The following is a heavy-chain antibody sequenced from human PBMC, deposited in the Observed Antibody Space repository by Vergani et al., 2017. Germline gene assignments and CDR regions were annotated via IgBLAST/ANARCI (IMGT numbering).Heavy chain of an antibody. D-gene: IGHD3-16*01. CDR1: GASIRSSNYY. CDR3: ASGKYYSDSTSHFRGRYFDV. CDR2: IYNSGNG. J-gene: IGHJ2*01. Sequence: QLQLQESGPGLVKPSATLSLTCSVPGASIRSSNYYWGWIRQPPGKGLEWIWSIYNSGNGDSSSSLKSRVTISADTSKNQFSLRLTSVTAADTAVYYCASGKYYSDSTSHFRGRYFDVWGRGTLVTVPS. V-gene: IGHV4-39*01.